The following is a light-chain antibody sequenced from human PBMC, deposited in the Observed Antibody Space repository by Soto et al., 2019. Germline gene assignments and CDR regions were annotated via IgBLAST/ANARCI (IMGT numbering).Light chain of an antibody. CDR2: DNT. CDR1: SSNIGASFD. V-gene: IGLV1-40*01. J-gene: IGLJ2*01. CDR3: QSFDSSLNISI. Sequence: QSVLTQPPSVSGAPGQRVTISCTGRSSNIGASFDVHWYRHLPGTAPKLLIYDNTNRPSRVPDRFSGSKSGTSASLDITGLKAADEADYYCQSFDSSLNISIFGGGTKLTVL.